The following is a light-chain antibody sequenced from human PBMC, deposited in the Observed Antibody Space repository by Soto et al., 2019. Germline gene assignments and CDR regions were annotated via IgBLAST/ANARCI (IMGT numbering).Light chain of an antibody. CDR3: GSITRSSTSV. Sequence: QSVLSQPVSVSGSPGQSITISCTGTSSDVGGFEYVSWYQHQPGKAPKLIIYDVTKRPSGVSNRFSGSKSGNTASLTISGIQAEDEGDYYCGSITRSSTSVFGTGTKVTVL. CDR1: SSDVGGFEY. CDR2: DVT. V-gene: IGLV2-14*01. J-gene: IGLJ1*01.